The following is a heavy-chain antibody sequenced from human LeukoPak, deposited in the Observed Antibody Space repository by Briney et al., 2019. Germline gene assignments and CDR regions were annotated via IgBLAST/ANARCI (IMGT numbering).Heavy chain of an antibody. CDR3: AREGITGTTSPYFDY. J-gene: IGHJ4*02. V-gene: IGHV3-53*01. Sequence: GGSLRLSCAASGFTVSSKYMSWVRQAPGKGLEWVSVIYSGGSTYYADSVKGRFTISRDNSKNTLYLQMNSLRAEDTAVYYCAREGITGTTSPYFDYWGQGTLVTVSS. CDR2: IYSGGST. CDR1: GFTVSSKY. D-gene: IGHD1-20*01.